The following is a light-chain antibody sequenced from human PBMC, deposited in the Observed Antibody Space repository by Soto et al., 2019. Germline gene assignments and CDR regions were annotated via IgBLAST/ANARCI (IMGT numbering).Light chain of an antibody. CDR1: QSVSSN. V-gene: IGKV3-15*01. Sequence: EIVFTQSPGTLSLSPGEGATLSCRSSQSVSSNLAWYPQKPGQAPRLLIYGASTRATGIPARFSGSGSGTEFTLTISSLQSEDFAVYYCQQYNNWPRTSGQGTKEDI. CDR3: QQYNNWPRT. CDR2: GAS. J-gene: IGKJ1*01.